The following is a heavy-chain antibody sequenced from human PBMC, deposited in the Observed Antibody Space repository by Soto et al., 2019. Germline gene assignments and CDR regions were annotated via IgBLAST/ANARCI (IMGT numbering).Heavy chain of an antibody. J-gene: IGHJ4*02. CDR3: ARDLGDGSGYCLFDY. CDR2: ISSSSSYT. CDR1: GFTFSDYY. V-gene: IGHV3-11*06. Sequence: GGSLRLSCAASGFTFSDYYMSWIRQAPGKGLEWVSYISSSSSYTNYADSVKGRFTISRDNAKNSLYLQMNSLRAEDTAVYYCARDLGDGSGYCLFDYWGQGTLVTVSS. D-gene: IGHD3-22*01.